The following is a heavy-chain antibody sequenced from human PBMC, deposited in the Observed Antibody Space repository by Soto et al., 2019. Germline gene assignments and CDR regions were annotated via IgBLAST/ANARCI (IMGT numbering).Heavy chain of an antibody. Sequence: QVQLQQWGAGLLKPSETLSLTCAVYGGSFSGYYWSWIRQPPGKGLEWIGEINHSRSTNYNPSLKSRVTISVDTSKNQFSLKLSSVTAADTAVYYCARHYGDYGNGMDVWGQGTTVTVSS. J-gene: IGHJ6*02. CDR3: ARHYGDYGNGMDV. CDR1: GGSFSGYY. D-gene: IGHD4-17*01. CDR2: INHSRST. V-gene: IGHV4-34*01.